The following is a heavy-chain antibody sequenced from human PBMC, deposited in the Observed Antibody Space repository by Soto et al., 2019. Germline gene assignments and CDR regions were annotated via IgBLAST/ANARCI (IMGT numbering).Heavy chain of an antibody. Sequence: PGGSLRLSCAASGFTFSTYGMHWVRQAPGKGLERVAVISNDGNNKYHADSVKGRFTISRDNSRNTLYLQMNSLRAEDTALYYCAKDSGRGSADYYFDYWGQGTLVTVSS. CDR1: GFTFSTYG. D-gene: IGHD3-10*01. CDR3: AKDSGRGSADYYFDY. CDR2: ISNDGNNK. J-gene: IGHJ4*02. V-gene: IGHV3-30*18.